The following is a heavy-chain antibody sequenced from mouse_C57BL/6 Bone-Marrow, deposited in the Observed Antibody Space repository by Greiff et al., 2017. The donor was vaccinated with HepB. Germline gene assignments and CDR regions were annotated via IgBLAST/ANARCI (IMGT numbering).Heavy chain of an antibody. J-gene: IGHJ2*01. D-gene: IGHD1-1*01. CDR3: ARYGSSYGNY. CDR1: GYTFTDYN. CDR2: INPNNGGT. Sequence: EVQWVESGPELVKPGASVKMSCKASGYTFTDYNMHWVKQSHGKSLEWIGYINPNNGGTSYNQKFKGKATLTVNKSSSTAYMELRSLTSEDSAVYYCARYGSSYGNYWGQGTTLTVSS. V-gene: IGHV1-22*01.